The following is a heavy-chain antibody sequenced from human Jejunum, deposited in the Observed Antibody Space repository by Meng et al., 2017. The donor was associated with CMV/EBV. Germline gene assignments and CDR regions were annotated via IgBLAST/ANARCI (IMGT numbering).Heavy chain of an antibody. CDR3: VRSPATLAAFDL. J-gene: IGHJ3*01. CDR2: TSYAGDSK. Sequence: AGSGFAFRNYYFHWVRQAPGRGLEWLSLTSYAGDSKYYADSVGGRFTISKDNSRNVVTLQMSSLTSEDSAVYYCVRSPATLAAFDLWGQGTLVTVSS. V-gene: IGHV3-30*03. CDR1: GFAFRNYY.